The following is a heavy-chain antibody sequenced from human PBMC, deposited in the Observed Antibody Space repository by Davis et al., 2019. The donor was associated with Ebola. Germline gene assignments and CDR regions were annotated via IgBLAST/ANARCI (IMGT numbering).Heavy chain of an antibody. D-gene: IGHD6-6*01. CDR2: IWYDGSNK. V-gene: IGHV3-33*01. J-gene: IGHJ6*02. CDR3: ATEYSSSSLYYYYGMDV. CDR1: GFTFSSYG. Sequence: GESLKISCAASGFTFSSYGMHWVRQAPGKGLEWVAVIWYDGSNKYYADSVKGRFTISRDNSKNTLYLQMNSLRAEDTAVYYCATEYSSSSLYYYYGMDVWGQGTTVTVSS.